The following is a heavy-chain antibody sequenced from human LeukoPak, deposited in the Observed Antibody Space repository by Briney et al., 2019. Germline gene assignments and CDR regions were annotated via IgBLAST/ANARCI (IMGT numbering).Heavy chain of an antibody. CDR1: GYSISSGYY. V-gene: IGHV4-38-2*02. Sequence: PSETLSLTCTVSGYSISSGYYWGWIRQPPGKGLEWIGSIYHSGSTYYNPSLKSRVTISVDTSKNQFSLKLSSVTAADTAVYYCARVITGWYADYYYYMDVWGKGTTVTVSS. CDR3: ARVITGWYADYYYYMDV. CDR2: IYHSGST. D-gene: IGHD6-19*01. J-gene: IGHJ6*03.